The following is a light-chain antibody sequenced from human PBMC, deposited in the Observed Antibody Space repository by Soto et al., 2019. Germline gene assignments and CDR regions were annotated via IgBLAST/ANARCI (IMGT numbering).Light chain of an antibody. CDR1: QSISGW. V-gene: IGKV1-5*01. J-gene: IGKJ1*01. Sequence: DIQMTQSPSTLSASVGDRVTITCRASQSISGWLAWHQQKPGKAPKLLIYDASSLKRGVPSRFSGSGSGTEFTLTISSLQTDDFSTYYCQQYHSYWTFGQGTKVDIK. CDR2: DAS. CDR3: QQYHSYWT.